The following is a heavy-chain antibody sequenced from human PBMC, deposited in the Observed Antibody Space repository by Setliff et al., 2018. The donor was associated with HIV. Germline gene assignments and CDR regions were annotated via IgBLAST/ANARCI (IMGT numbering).Heavy chain of an antibody. CDR1: GYTFTNYW. J-gene: IGHJ4*02. CDR2: IYPGDSVT. Sequence: GESLKISCRASGYTFTNYWIGWVRQMPGKGLEWIGVIYPGDSVTRYGPSFQGQVFISADRSITTAYLEWSGLKPSDTAMYYCIRRRRAPGTEDLEAVWGQGTLVTVSS. V-gene: IGHV5-51*01. D-gene: IGHD1-7*01. CDR3: IRRRRAPGTEDLEAV.